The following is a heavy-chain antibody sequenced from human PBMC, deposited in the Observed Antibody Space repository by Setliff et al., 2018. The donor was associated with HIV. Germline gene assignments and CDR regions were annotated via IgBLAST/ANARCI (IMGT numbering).Heavy chain of an antibody. D-gene: IGHD6-19*01. CDR1: GGSISSSSYY. V-gene: IGHV4-39*01. CDR3: AGGGQWRPDY. Sequence: SQTLSLTCTVSGGSISSSSYYWGWIRQPPGKGLEWIGSIYYSGSIFYKPSLKSRVTVSVDTSKNQFSLKLTSVTAADTAIYFCAGGGQWRPDYWGLGTLVTVSS. CDR2: IYYSGSI. J-gene: IGHJ4*02.